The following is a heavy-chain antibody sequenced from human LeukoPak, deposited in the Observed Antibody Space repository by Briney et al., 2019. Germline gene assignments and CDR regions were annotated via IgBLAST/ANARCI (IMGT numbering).Heavy chain of an antibody. D-gene: IGHD3-10*01. Sequence: PGGSLRLSCAASGFTFSSYSMNWVRQSPGKGLEWLAIISFDGAYRYYADSVKGRFTISRDISKNTFYLQMSSLTADDAALCYCAKDQQGGAGSGRFDYWGQGTLVTVSS. CDR1: GFTFSSYS. V-gene: IGHV3-30*18. J-gene: IGHJ4*02. CDR2: ISFDGAYR. CDR3: AKDQQGGAGSGRFDY.